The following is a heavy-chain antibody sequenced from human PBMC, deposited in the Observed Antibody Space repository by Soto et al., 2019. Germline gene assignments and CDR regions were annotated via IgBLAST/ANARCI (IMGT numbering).Heavy chain of an antibody. CDR1: GFTFSSYA. J-gene: IGHJ3*02. V-gene: IGHV3-23*01. Sequence: EVQLLESGGGLVQPGGSLRLSCAASGFTFSSYAMSWVRQAPGKGLEWVSAISGSGGSTYYADSVKGRFTISRDNSKNTLFLQMKRLGAEDRAVYYCANGGGDFWSGDSAFDIWGQGTMVTVSS. CDR2: ISGSGGST. D-gene: IGHD3-3*01. CDR3: ANGGGDFWSGDSAFDI.